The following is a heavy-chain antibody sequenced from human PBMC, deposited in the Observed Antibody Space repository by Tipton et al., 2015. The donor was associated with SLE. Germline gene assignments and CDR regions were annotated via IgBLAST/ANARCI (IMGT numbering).Heavy chain of an antibody. J-gene: IGHJ3*02. CDR1: GSFNDYS. CDR2: ITPSEST. V-gene: IGHV4-34*01. D-gene: IGHD3-3*01. Sequence: TLSLTCAGGSFNDYSWNSWNWIRQPAGKGLEWIGEITPSESTNYNPSLQSRVTISVDTSKNQLSLKLRSVTAADTAIYYCARQRREDFGVILSFGFDIWGQGTLVTVSS. CDR3: ARQRREDFGVILSFGFDI.